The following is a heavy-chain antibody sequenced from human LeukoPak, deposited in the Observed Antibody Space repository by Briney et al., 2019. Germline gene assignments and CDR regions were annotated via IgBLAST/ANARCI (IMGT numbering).Heavy chain of an antibody. J-gene: IGHJ4*02. CDR3: ARDGSGSYTLDY. CDR2: INPSGGST. CDR1: GYTFTSYY. Sequence: ASVKVSCKASGYTFTSYYMHWVRQAPGQGLEWMGIINPSGGSTSYAQKFQGRVTMTRDTSTSIVYMELSSLKSEDTAVYYCARDGSGSYTLDYWGQGTLVTVSS. V-gene: IGHV1-46*01. D-gene: IGHD3-10*01.